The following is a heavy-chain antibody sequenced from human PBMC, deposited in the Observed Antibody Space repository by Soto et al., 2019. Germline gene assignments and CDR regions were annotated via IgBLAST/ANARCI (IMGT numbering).Heavy chain of an antibody. CDR1: GFIVSDNY. Sequence: EVQLVETGGGLIQPGGSLRLSCAVSGFIVSDNYMTWVRQAPGKGLEWVSVIYSGGSTFYADSVKGRFTISRDTSKNTLYLQMSSRRAGDTAIYYCARGGGGTLRPYDHWGQGTLVTVSS. D-gene: IGHD2-15*01. CDR3: ARGGGGTLRPYDH. V-gene: IGHV3-53*02. CDR2: IYSGGST. J-gene: IGHJ4*02.